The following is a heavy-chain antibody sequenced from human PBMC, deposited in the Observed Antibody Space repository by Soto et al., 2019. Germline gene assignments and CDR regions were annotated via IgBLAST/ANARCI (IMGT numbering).Heavy chain of an antibody. V-gene: IGHV4-39*01. Sequence: QLLLQEAGPRLVEPSETLSLTCTVSSGSISSTSYYWAWIRQPPGRGRGGFGPLYYDGTTYYTESLKSRVSISVDTSKNQFSLKLNSVTAADTAVYFCARQGRNTKIVLVKHYAADFWGQGTAVTVSS. CDR1: SGSISSTSYY. D-gene: IGHD3-22*01. CDR3: ARQGRNTKIVLVKHYAADF. CDR2: LYYDGTT. J-gene: IGHJ6*02.